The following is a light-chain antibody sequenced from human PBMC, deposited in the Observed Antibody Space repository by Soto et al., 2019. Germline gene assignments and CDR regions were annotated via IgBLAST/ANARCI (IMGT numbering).Light chain of an antibody. CDR1: QTVDNNY. J-gene: IGKJ3*01. V-gene: IGKV3-20*01. Sequence: ETVLTQSPVTLPLSPGDRATLSCKASQTVDNNYVAWYQQRRGQPPRLLIAGPYDTAPGVPDRFRGSGSGTDFTLTISRLEPEDVAVYYCQRYGLSPTFGPGT. CDR3: QRYGLSPT. CDR2: GPY.